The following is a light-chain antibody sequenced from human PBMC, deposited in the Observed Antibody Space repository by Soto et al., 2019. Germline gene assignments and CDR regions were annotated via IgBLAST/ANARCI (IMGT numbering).Light chain of an antibody. CDR1: QSITGW. CDR3: VQHKSYPLT. V-gene: IGKV1-5*01. J-gene: IGKJ4*01. CDR2: DAS. Sequence: DIQMTQSPSTLSASVGDRVTIXXRASQSITGWLAWYQQKPGKAPKVXIYDASTLENGVPSRFSGSASGTEFTLTISSLQPDDFATYYCVQHKSYPLTFGGGTKVDIK.